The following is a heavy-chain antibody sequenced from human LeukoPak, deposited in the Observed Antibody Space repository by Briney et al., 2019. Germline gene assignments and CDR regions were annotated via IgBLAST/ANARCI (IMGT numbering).Heavy chain of an antibody. J-gene: IGHJ4*02. Sequence: GGSLRLSCAASGFTFRSYAMSWVRQAPGKGLEWVSAISGSGGSTYYADSVKGRFTISRDNSKNTLYLQMNSLRAEDTAVYYCAKELWFGELLSGVFDYWGQGTLVTVSS. CDR1: GFTFRSYA. V-gene: IGHV3-23*01. D-gene: IGHD3-10*01. CDR2: ISGSGGST. CDR3: AKELWFGELLSGVFDY.